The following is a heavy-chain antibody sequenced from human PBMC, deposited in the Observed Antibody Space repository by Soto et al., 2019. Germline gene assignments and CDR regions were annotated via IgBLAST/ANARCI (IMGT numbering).Heavy chain of an antibody. J-gene: IGHJ6*02. CDR2: ISYDGSNK. CDR1: GFTFSSYA. CDR3: ARDRRYFDWLPGGYYYGMDV. D-gene: IGHD3-9*01. Sequence: GGSLRLSCAASGFTFSSYAMHWVRQAPGKGLEWVAVISYDGSNKYYADSVKGRFTISRDNSKNTLYLQMNSLRAEDTAVYYCARDRRYFDWLPGGYYYGMDVWGQGTTVTVSS. V-gene: IGHV3-30-3*01.